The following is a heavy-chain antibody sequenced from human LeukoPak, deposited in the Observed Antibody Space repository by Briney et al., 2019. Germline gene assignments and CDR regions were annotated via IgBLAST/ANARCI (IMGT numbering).Heavy chain of an antibody. Sequence: ASVKVSCKASGYTFTSYYMHWVRPAPGQGLEWMGIINPSGGSTSYAQKFQGRVTMTRDTSTSTVYMELSSLRSEDTAVYYCARASYDILTGYTQWAHFDHWGQGTLVTVSS. D-gene: IGHD3-9*01. CDR3: ARASYDILTGYTQWAHFDH. CDR2: INPSGGST. CDR1: GYTFTSYY. J-gene: IGHJ4*02. V-gene: IGHV1-46*01.